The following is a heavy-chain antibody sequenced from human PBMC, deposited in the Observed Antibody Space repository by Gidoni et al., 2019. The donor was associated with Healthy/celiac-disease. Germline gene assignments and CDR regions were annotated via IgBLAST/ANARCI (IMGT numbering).Heavy chain of an antibody. CDR2: INPSGGST. CDR1: GYTFTIYH. CDR3: ARDLLGLEVATISGPVDY. V-gene: IGHV1-46*01. D-gene: IGHD5-12*01. J-gene: IGHJ4*02. Sequence: QVQLVQSGAEVKKPGASVKVSCKASGYTFTIYHRHWVRQAPGQGLECMGIINPSGGSTSYAQKFQGRVTMTRDTSTSTVYMELSSLRSEDTAVYYCARDLLGLEVATISGPVDYWGQGTLVTVSS.